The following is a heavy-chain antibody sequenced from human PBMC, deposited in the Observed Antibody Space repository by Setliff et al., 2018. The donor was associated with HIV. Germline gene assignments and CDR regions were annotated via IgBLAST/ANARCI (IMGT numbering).Heavy chain of an antibody. CDR2: INTVNGSR. D-gene: IGHD6-13*01. CDR3: AREGAAAGLDLDY. V-gene: IGHV1-3*03. Sequence: ASVKVSCKASGYTFTSYVMHWVRQAPGQRLEWIGWINTVNGSRKYSQEFQGRITITMDTSASTVYMEVSSLRSEDMAVYYCAREGAAAGLDLDYWGQGTLVTVSS. J-gene: IGHJ4*02. CDR1: GYTFTSYV.